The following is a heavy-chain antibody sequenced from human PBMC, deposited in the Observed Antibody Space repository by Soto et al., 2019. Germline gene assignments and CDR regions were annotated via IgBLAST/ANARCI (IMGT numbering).Heavy chain of an antibody. D-gene: IGHD2-2*02. CDR2: ISAYNGKT. J-gene: IGHJ5*02. Sequence: ASVKVSCKASGYTFTNYGITWVRQAPGQGLEWMGWISAYNGKTNYAQKLQGRVTMTTDTSTSTAYMELRSLRSDDTAVYYCARGCPVPPVTPNNWYDPWGQGTLVTVS. V-gene: IGHV1-18*01. CDR1: GYTFTNYG. CDR3: ARGCPVPPVTPNNWYDP.